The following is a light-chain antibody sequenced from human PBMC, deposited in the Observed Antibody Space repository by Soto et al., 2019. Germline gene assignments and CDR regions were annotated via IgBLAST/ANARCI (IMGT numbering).Light chain of an antibody. CDR1: QSVSSSY. Sequence: VLTQSPDTLSFSPGERVTLSCRASQSVSSSYLAWYQHKPGQAPRLLMYGASTRATGIPDRFSGSGSGTDLSLTISGLEPEDFAMYYCQQYGSSPLTFGGGTKVDIK. J-gene: IGKJ4*01. V-gene: IGKV3-20*01. CDR2: GAS. CDR3: QQYGSSPLT.